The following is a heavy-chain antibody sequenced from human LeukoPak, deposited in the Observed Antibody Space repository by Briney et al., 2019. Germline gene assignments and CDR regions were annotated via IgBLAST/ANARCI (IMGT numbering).Heavy chain of an antibody. Sequence: LEWIGRIYTRGNTNYNPSLKSRVTLSVDTSRNQFSLMLSSVTAADTAVYYCAKESRLGGASGSHHFDYWGQGVLVTVSS. CDR3: AKESRLGGASGSHHFDY. CDR2: IYTRGNT. J-gene: IGHJ4*02. V-gene: IGHV4-4*07. D-gene: IGHD3-10*01.